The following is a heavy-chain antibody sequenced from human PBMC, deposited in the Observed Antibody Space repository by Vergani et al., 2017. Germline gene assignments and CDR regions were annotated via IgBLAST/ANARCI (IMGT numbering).Heavy chain of an antibody. Sequence: QVQVVQSGAEVKKSGASVKFSCKTSGSTFSNYYMHWVRQAPGQGLEWMGIINPSGGHTNYAQKFQGRVTMTRDTSTSTGYMELSSLRSEDTAIYYCARGDYGILTGYRYWGQGTLVTVSA. CDR2: INPSGGHT. CDR3: ARGDYGILTGYRY. CDR1: GSTFSNYY. J-gene: IGHJ4*02. V-gene: IGHV1-46*03. D-gene: IGHD3-9*01.